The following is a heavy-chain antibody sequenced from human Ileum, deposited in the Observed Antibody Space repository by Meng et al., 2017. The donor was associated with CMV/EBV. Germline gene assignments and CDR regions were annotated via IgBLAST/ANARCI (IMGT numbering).Heavy chain of an antibody. CDR1: GYTFTNYP. D-gene: IGHD1-26*01. V-gene: IGHV1-18*01. CDR2: ISTYNGNP. J-gene: IGHJ5*02. CDR3: ARVKVGANRNSNWFDP. Sequence: ASVKVSCKASGYTFTNYPIGWVRQAPGQGLEWMGWISTYNGNPNYAQKFQGKVTMTTDTSTNTAYMEVRSLRSDDTAVYYCARVKVGANRNSNWFDPWGQGTLVTVSS.